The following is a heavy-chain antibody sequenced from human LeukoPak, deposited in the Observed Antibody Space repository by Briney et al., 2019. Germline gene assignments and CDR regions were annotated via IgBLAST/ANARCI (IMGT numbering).Heavy chain of an antibody. D-gene: IGHD4-11*01. CDR3: ARGPVTTDGLDY. V-gene: IGHV4-61*02. CDR2: ISSSGST. Sequence: SQTLSLTCTVSGDSISSGDYYWSWIRQPAGKGLEWIGRISSSGSTNYNPSLKSRVTISVDTSKNQFSLKLNSVTAADTAVYYCARGPVTTDGLDYWGQGTLVTVSS. J-gene: IGHJ4*02. CDR1: GDSISSGDYY.